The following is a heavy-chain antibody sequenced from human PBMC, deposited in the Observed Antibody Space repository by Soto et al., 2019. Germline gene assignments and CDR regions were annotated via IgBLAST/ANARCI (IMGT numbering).Heavy chain of an antibody. J-gene: IGHJ4*02. V-gene: IGHV4-59*01. CDR3: AREGSRTPFDY. CDR1: GGSTTSYY. CDR2: VYYSGST. Sequence: SETLSLTCTVTGGSTTSYYWSWIRQSPGKGLECIGHVYYSGSTNYNPSLKSRVTMSVDTSKNQFSLKLSSVTAADTAVYYCAREGSRTPFDYWGQGTLVTVSS. D-gene: IGHD6-13*01.